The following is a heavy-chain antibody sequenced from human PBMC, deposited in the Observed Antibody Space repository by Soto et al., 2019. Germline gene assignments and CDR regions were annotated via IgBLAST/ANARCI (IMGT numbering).Heavy chain of an antibody. Sequence: GGPLRVSCAASGFSFGIYWMGWVRQAPGKGLEWVANINPDGSGEYYLDSVKGRFTISRDNAKNSVYLQMNSLVGDDTAVYYCATENWYFDDWGQENPLTISA. CDR1: GFSFGIYW. CDR2: INPDGSGE. V-gene: IGHV3-7*01. J-gene: IGHJ4*02. CDR3: ATENWYFDD.